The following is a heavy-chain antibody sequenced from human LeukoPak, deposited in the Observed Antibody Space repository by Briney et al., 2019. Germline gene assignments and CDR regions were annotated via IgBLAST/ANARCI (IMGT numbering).Heavy chain of an antibody. J-gene: IGHJ4*02. CDR1: GFTFSSYS. Sequence: GGSLRLSCAASGFTFSSYSMDWVRQAPGKGLEWVSSISSSSSYIYYADSVKGRFTISRDNAKNSLYLQMNSLRAEDTAVYYCVRDRASCFANWGQGTLVTVSS. V-gene: IGHV3-21*01. D-gene: IGHD2-2*01. CDR3: VRDRASCFAN. CDR2: ISSSSSYI.